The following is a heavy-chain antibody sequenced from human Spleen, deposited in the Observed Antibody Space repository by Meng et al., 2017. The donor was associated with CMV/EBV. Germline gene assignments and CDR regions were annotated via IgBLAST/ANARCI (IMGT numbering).Heavy chain of an antibody. J-gene: IGHJ4*02. V-gene: IGHV5-51*01. CDR3: ARTMYDNVWGSYRPDLYFDY. CDR2: IFPGDSDT. Sequence: KVSCKGSGYSFSNYWIGWVRQMPGKGLEWMGIIFPGDSDTRYSPSFRGQVTISTDESISTAYLQWSSLKASDTAMYYCARTMYDNVWGSYRPDLYFDYWGQGSLVTVSS. CDR1: GYSFSNYW. D-gene: IGHD3-16*02.